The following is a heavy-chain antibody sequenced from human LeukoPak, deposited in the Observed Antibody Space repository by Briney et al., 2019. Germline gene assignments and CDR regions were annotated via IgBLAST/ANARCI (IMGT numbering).Heavy chain of an antibody. V-gene: IGHV3-23*01. CDR1: GFTFSSYA. Sequence: GGSPRLSCAASGFTFSSYAMSWVRQAPGKGLEWVSAISGSGGSTYYADSVKGRFTISRDNSKNTLYLQMNSLRAEDTAVYYCAKYLEWELLLDYWGQGTLVTVSS. D-gene: IGHD1-26*01. CDR3: AKYLEWELLLDY. CDR2: ISGSGGST. J-gene: IGHJ4*02.